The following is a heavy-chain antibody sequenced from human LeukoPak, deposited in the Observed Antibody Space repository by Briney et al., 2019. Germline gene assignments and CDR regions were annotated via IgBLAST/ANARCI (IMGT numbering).Heavy chain of an antibody. Sequence: GGSLRLSCAASGFTFSSYGMHWVRQAPGKGLEWVAVISYDGSNKYYADSAKGRFTISRDNSKNTLYLQMNSLRAEDTAVYYCAKAIPEKKDIVVVPAAGFDYWGQGTLVTVSS. V-gene: IGHV3-30*18. CDR3: AKAIPEKKDIVVVPAAGFDY. J-gene: IGHJ4*02. CDR2: ISYDGSNK. D-gene: IGHD2-2*01. CDR1: GFTFSSYG.